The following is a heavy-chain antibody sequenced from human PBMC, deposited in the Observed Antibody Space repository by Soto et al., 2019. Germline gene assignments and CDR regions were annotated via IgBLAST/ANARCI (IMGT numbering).Heavy chain of an antibody. Sequence: SQTLSLTCAISGDSVSSNSAAWNWIRQSPSRGLEWLGRTYYRSKWYNDYAVSVKSRITINPDTSKNQFSLQLNSVTPEDTAVYYCATGATGRFGELLSAHPFDYWGQGTLVTVSS. CDR3: ATGATGRFGELLSAHPFDY. V-gene: IGHV6-1*01. CDR1: GDSVSSNSAA. CDR2: TYYRSKWYN. D-gene: IGHD3-10*01. J-gene: IGHJ4*02.